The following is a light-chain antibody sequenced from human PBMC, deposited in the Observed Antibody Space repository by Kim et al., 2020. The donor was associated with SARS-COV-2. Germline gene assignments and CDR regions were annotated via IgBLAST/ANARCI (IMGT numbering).Light chain of an antibody. J-gene: IGLJ3*02. CDR1: ALPKQY. CDR2: KDS. Sequence: PGQTARITCSGNALPKQYAYWYQQKPGQAPVLVIYKDSERPSGIPERFSGSSSGTTVTLTISGVHAEDEADYYCQSADSSGTYPVFGGGTQLTVL. CDR3: QSADSSGTYPV. V-gene: IGLV3-25*03.